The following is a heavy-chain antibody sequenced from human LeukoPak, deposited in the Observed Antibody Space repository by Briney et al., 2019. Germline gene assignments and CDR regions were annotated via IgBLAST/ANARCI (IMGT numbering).Heavy chain of an antibody. CDR2: ISYDGSNK. J-gene: IGHJ4*02. V-gene: IGHV3-30-3*01. CDR1: GFTFSSYA. Sequence: PGGSLRLSCAASGFTFSSYAMHWVRQAPGKGLEWVAVISYDGSNKYYADSVKGRFTISRDNSKNTLYLQMNSLRAEDTVVYYCARSPRNYDFWSGYFDYWGQGTLVTVSS. CDR3: ARSPRNYDFWSGYFDY. D-gene: IGHD3-3*01.